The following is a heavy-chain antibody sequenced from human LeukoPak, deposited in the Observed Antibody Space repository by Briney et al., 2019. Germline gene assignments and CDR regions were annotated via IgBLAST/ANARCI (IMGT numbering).Heavy chain of an antibody. Sequence: GASVKVSCKASGYTFTSYAMNWVRQAPGQGVEWVGWINTNTGNPTYAQGFTGRFVFSLDTSVSTAYLQISSLKAEDTAVYYCARTYYYDSSGYYEYYYYYGMDVWGQGTTVTVSS. D-gene: IGHD3-22*01. V-gene: IGHV7-4-1*02. CDR1: GYTFTSYA. CDR2: INTNTGNP. CDR3: ARTYYYDSSGYYEYYYYYGMDV. J-gene: IGHJ6*02.